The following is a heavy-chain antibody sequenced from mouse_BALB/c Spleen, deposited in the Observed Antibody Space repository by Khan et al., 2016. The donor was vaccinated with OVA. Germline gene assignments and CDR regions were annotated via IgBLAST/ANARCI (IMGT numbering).Heavy chain of an antibody. CDR2: IYPGAGDT. V-gene: IGHV1-87*01. CDR3: RNYRYDYFDY. CDR1: GYTFTTYW. Sequence: QVQLKQSGAELARPGASVKLSCKASGYTFTTYWMQWVKQRPGQGLEWIGTIYPGAGDTRYTQNFKDKATLTADKSSSTAYMQLSSLASDDSAVYYCRNYRYDYFDYWGQGTTLTVSS. D-gene: IGHD2-14*01. J-gene: IGHJ2*01.